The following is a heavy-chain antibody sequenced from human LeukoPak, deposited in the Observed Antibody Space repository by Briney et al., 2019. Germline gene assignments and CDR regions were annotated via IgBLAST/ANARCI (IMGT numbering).Heavy chain of an antibody. J-gene: IGHJ4*02. V-gene: IGHV4-59*12. CDR1: GGSISSYY. CDR3: ASFPAYYYDSSGYK. CDR2: IYYSGST. D-gene: IGHD3-22*01. Sequence: PSETLSLTCTVSGGSISSYYWSWIRQPPGKGLEWIGYIYYSGSTNYNPSLKSRVTISVDTSKNQFSLKLSSVTAADTAVYYCASFPAYYYDSSGYKWGQGTLVTVSS.